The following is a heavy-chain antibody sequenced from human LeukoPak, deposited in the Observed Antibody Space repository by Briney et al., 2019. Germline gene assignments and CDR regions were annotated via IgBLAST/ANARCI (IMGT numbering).Heavy chain of an antibody. D-gene: IGHD2-2*01. CDR1: GTSVSSGSYY. J-gene: IGHJ2*01. CDR3: ARDAIPSSYWYFDL. CDR2: IYYNGNT. V-gene: IGHV4-61*01. Sequence: PSETLSLTCTVSGTSVSSGSYYRSWIRQPPGKGLEWIGYIYYNGNTNYNPSLKSRVTVSVDTSKNQFSLKLNSVTAADTAVYYCARDAIPSSYWYFDLWGRGTLVTVSS.